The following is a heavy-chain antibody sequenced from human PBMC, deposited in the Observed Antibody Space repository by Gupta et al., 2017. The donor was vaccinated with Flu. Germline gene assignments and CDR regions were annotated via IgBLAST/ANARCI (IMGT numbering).Heavy chain of an antibody. Sequence: PGKGLEWVSAISGSGGSTYYADSVKGRFTISRDNSKNTLYLQMNSLRAEDTAVYYCAKDGWNYSYYYYYMDVWGKGTTVTVSS. D-gene: IGHD1-7*01. CDR2: ISGSGGST. V-gene: IGHV3-23*01. J-gene: IGHJ6*03. CDR3: AKDGWNYSYYYYYMDV.